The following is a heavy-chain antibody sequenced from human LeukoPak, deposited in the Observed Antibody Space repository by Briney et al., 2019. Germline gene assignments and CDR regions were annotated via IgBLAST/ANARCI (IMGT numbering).Heavy chain of an antibody. CDR3: ARRVQLWLRAIDP. J-gene: IGHJ5*02. CDR2: IYYSGST. CDR1: GGSFSSSSYY. Sequence: SETLSLTCTVSGGSFSSSSYYWGWIRQPPGKGLEWIGSIYYSGSTYYNPSLKSRVTISVDTSKNQFSLKLSSVTAADTAVYYFARRVQLWLRAIDPWGQGTLVTVSS. D-gene: IGHD5-18*01. V-gene: IGHV4-39*01.